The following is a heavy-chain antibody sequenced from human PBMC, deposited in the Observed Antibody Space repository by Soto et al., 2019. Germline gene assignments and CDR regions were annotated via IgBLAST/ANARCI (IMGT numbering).Heavy chain of an antibody. V-gene: IGHV3-30-3*01. Sequence: QVQLVESGGGVVQPGRSLRLSCAASGFTFSSYAMHWVRQAPGKGLEWVAVISYDGSNKYYADSVKGRFTISRDNSKNTLYLQMNSLRAEDTAVYYCAREDSSSNYYFDYWGKGTLVTVSS. D-gene: IGHD6-13*01. J-gene: IGHJ4*02. CDR3: AREDSSSNYYFDY. CDR1: GFTFSSYA. CDR2: ISYDGSNK.